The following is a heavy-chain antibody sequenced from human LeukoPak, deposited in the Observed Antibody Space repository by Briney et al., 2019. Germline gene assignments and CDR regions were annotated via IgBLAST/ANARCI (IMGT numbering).Heavy chain of an antibody. CDR1: GFTFSSYS. Sequence: GRSLRLSCAASGFTFSSYSMNWVRQAPGKGLEWVSSISSSSSYIYYADSVKGRFTISRDNAKNSLYLQMNSLRAEDTAVYYCARIMVRGANAYYFDYWGQGTLVTVSS. V-gene: IGHV3-21*01. J-gene: IGHJ4*02. CDR3: ARIMVRGANAYYFDY. CDR2: ISSSSSYI. D-gene: IGHD3-10*01.